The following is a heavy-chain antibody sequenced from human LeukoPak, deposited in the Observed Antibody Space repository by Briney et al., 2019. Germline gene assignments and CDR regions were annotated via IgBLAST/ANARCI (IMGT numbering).Heavy chain of an antibody. CDR1: GGSITTYY. J-gene: IGHJ4*02. D-gene: IGHD3-9*01. V-gene: IGHV4-59*01. Sequence: SETLSLTCTVSGGSITTYYWSWIRQPPGKGLEWIGYIFYSGDTNYNPSLKSRVTMSVDTSKNQLSLNLSSVTAADTAAYYCARDPGDTDWYNFDFWGQGILVTVSS. CDR2: IFYSGDT. CDR3: ARDPGDTDWYNFDF.